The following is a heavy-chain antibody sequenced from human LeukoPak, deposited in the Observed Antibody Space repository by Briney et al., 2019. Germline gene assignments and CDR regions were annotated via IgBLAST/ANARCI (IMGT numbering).Heavy chain of an antibody. J-gene: IGHJ4*02. CDR3: ANHYDILTGYLWFDY. Sequence: GGSLRLSCAASGFTFSSYAMSWVRQAPGKGLEWVSAISGSGGSTYYADSVKGRFTISRDNSKNTLYPQMNSLRAEDTAVYYCANHYDILTGYLWFDYWGQGTLVTVSS. V-gene: IGHV3-23*01. CDR1: GFTFSSYA. CDR2: ISGSGGST. D-gene: IGHD3-9*01.